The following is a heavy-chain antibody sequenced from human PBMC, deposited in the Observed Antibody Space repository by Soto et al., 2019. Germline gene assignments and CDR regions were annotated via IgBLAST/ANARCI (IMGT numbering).Heavy chain of an antibody. J-gene: IGHJ6*02. CDR3: ARGIYSSSGYYYGMDV. CDR2: TYYRSKWYN. CDR1: GDSVSSNSAA. V-gene: IGHV6-1*01. Sequence: SQTLSLTCAISGDSVSSNSAAWNWIRQSTSRDLEWLGRTYYRSKWYNDYSISVKSRITINPDTSKNQFSLQLNSVTPEDTAVYYCARGIYSSSGYYYGMDVWGQGTTVTVSS. D-gene: IGHD6-6*01.